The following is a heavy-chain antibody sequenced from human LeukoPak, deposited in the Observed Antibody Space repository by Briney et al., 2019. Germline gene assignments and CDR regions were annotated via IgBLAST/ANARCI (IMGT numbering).Heavy chain of an antibody. J-gene: IGHJ4*02. D-gene: IGHD5-18*01. V-gene: IGHV3-48*03. CDR2: ISSSGDTI. CDR3: ARDDSYGLDY. CDR1: GFTFSSYE. Sequence: GGSLRLSCAASGFTFSSYEMNSVRQAPGKGLEWVSYISSSGDTIYYADSVKGRFTISRDNAKNSLYLRMNSLRAEDTAVYYCARDDSYGLDYWGQGTLVTVSS.